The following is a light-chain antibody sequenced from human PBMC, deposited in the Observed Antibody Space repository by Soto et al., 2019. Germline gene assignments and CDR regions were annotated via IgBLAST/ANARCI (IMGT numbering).Light chain of an antibody. J-gene: IGKJ2*01. Sequence: EIVMTQSPATLSVSPGERATLSCRASQSVSSNLAWYQQKPGQAPRLLIYGASTRATGIPARFSGSGSGTEFTLTISSPQSEDFAVYYCQQYNNWPVYTFGQGTKLEIK. V-gene: IGKV3-15*01. CDR1: QSVSSN. CDR3: QQYNNWPVYT. CDR2: GAS.